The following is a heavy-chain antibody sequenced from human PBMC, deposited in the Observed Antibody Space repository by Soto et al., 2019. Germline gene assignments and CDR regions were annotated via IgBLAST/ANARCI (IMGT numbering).Heavy chain of an antibody. V-gene: IGHV3-21*03. CDR2: ISSSSSYI. Sequence: EVQLVESGGGLVKPGGSLRLSCAASGFTFSSYSMNWVRQAPGKGLEWVSSISSSSSYIYYADSVNGRFTISRDNAKNSLYLQMNSLRDEDTAVYYCARDRGYSYGYYMDVWGKGTTVTVSS. J-gene: IGHJ6*03. D-gene: IGHD5-18*01. CDR1: GFTFSSYS. CDR3: ARDRGYSYGYYMDV.